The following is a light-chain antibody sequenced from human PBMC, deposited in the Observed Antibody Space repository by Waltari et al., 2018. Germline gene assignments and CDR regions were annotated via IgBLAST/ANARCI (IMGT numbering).Light chain of an antibody. Sequence: IQLTQSPSSLSASVGDRVTITYRSSQGISTYLAWYQQKPGEAPKLLIYAASTLQSGVPSRFGGSGSGTDFTLTISSLQPEDFATYYCQQLYTYPYTFGQGTKLEIK. CDR3: QQLYTYPYT. CDR2: AAS. J-gene: IGKJ2*01. CDR1: QGISTY. V-gene: IGKV1-9*01.